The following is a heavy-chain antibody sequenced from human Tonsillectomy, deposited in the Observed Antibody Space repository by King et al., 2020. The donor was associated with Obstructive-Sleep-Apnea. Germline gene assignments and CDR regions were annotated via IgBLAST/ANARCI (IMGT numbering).Heavy chain of an antibody. D-gene: IGHD2-2*01. CDR1: GDSIRSSSYY. V-gene: IGHV4-39*07. J-gene: IGHJ6*02. CDR3: ATNCSSTSCATPQYYYYYYGMDV. CDR2: IHYSGST. Sequence: QLQESGPGLVKPSETLSLTCTVSGDSIRSSSYYWGWIRQPPGKGLEWIGSIHYSGSTYYNPSLKSRVTISVDTSKNQFSLKLSSVTAADTAVYYCATNCSSTSCATPQYYYYYYGMDVWGQGTTVTVSS.